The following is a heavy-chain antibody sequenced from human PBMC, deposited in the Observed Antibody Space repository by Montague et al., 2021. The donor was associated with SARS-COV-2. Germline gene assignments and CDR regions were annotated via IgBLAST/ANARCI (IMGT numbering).Heavy chain of an antibody. CDR1: GGSISSSSYY. CDR2: IYYSGST. V-gene: IGHV4-39*07. J-gene: IGHJ6*02. D-gene: IGHD6-13*01. CDR3: ARVGRQQLVRLSGMDV. Sequence: SETLSLTCTVSGGSISSSSYYWGWIRQPPGKGLEWIGSIYYSGSTYYXPSLKGRVTISVDTSKNQFSLKLSSVTAADTAVYYCARVGRQQLVRLSGMDVWGQGTTVTASS.